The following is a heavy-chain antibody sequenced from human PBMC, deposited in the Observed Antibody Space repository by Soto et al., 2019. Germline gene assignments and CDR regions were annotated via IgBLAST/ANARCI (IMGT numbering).Heavy chain of an antibody. J-gene: IGHJ4*02. Sequence: QVQLQESGPGLVKPSETLSLTCTVSGGPVSSRSYWWTWIRQSPGWGLEWIGSLYYSGSTKYNPSLRSRVRTSVVTSKSLFSLERTSVAAEDTAVYYCARDRRDDDAWGPKGVFDQWGPGTLVTISS. D-gene: IGHD3-16*01. CDR3: ARDRRDDDAWGPKGVFDQ. CDR2: LYYSGST. CDR1: GGPVSSRSYW. V-gene: IGHV4-61*01.